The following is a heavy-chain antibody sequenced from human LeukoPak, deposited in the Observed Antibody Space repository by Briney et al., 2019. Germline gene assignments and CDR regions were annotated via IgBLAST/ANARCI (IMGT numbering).Heavy chain of an antibody. J-gene: IGHJ4*02. CDR2: INHSGST. V-gene: IGHV4-34*01. CDR3: ARGRYDFDY. D-gene: IGHD5-12*01. Sequence: SETLSLTRAVYGGSFSGYYWSWIRQPPGKGLEWIGEINHSGSTNYNPSLKSRVTISVDTSKNQFSLKLSSVTAADTAVYYCARGRYDFDYWGQGTLVTVSS. CDR1: GGSFSGYY.